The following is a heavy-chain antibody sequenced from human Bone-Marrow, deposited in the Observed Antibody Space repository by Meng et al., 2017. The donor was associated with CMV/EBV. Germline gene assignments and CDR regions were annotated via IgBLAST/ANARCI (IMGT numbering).Heavy chain of an antibody. D-gene: IGHD1-20*01. V-gene: IGHV3-15*07. CDR1: GVSFSNAW. J-gene: IGHJ4*02. Sequence: SGVSFSNAWMKWVRQAPRKGLEWVVRIKSKTDGGTAKYSAPVKDRFIISRDDSNNTLHLQMNSLKTDDTALYYCTRVRPGSNFFDYWGQGTLVTVSS. CDR2: IKSKTDGGTA. CDR3: TRVRPGSNFFDY.